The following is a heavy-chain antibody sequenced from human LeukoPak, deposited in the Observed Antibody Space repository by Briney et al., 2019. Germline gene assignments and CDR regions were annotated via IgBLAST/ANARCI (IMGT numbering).Heavy chain of an antibody. CDR2: INSDGSST. CDR1: GFTFSSYC. D-gene: IGHD3-16*01. V-gene: IGHV3-74*01. J-gene: IGHJ4*02. Sequence: GGSLRLSCAASGFTFSSYCMHWVRQAPGKGLVWVSRINSDGSSTSYADSVKGRFTISRDNAKNTLYLQMNSLRAEDTAVYYCARVKGYGGFDYWGQGTLVTVSS. CDR3: ARVKGYGGFDY.